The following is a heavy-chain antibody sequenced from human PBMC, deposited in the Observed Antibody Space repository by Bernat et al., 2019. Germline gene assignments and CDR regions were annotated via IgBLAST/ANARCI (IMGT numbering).Heavy chain of an antibody. D-gene: IGHD6-6*01. CDR2: IYPGNSET. CDR3: ARRVDSTSSGWFDP. CDR1: GYSFTSYW. V-gene: IGHV5-51*01. Sequence: EVQLVQSGPEVKEPGESLKISCKGSGYSFTSYWLGWVRQMPGRGLEWMGIIYPGNSETRYSPSSQGQVTISADKSISTAYLQWSSLKASDTAMYYYARRVDSTSSGWFDPWGQGTLVTVSS. J-gene: IGHJ5*02.